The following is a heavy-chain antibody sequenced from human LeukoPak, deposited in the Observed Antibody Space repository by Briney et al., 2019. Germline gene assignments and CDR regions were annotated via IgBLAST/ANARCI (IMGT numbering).Heavy chain of an antibody. J-gene: IGHJ4*02. Sequence: GGSLRLSCVASGFTFSNYELNWVRQAPGKGLEWVSYISSSGRNIYYADSVKGRFTISRDNAKNSLYLQMNSLRAEDTAVYYCARDLVQLWSKDYWGQGTLVTVSS. D-gene: IGHD5-18*01. CDR2: ISSSGRNI. CDR1: GFTFSNYE. CDR3: ARDLVQLWSKDY. V-gene: IGHV3-48*03.